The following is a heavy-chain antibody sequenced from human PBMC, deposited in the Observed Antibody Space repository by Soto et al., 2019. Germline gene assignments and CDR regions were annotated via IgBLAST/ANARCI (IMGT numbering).Heavy chain of an antibody. CDR2: IYYSGST. CDR3: ASTEIIGSHYYGKDV. V-gene: IGHV4-59*01. Sequence: SETLSLTCTVSGGSISSYYWSWIRQPPGKGLEWIGYIYYSGSTNYNPSLKSRVTISVDTSKNQFSLKLSSVTAADTAVYYCASTEIIGSHYYGKDVWGQGTTVTVSS. D-gene: IGHD4-17*01. CDR1: GGSISSYY. J-gene: IGHJ6*02.